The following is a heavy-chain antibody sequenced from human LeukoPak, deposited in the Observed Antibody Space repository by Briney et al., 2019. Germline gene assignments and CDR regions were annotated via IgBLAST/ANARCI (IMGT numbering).Heavy chain of an antibody. Sequence: ASVKVSCKAPGYTFTGYYMHWVRQAPGQGLEWMGWINPNSGGTNYAQKFQGRVTMTRDTSISTAYMELSRLRSDDTAVYYCARDLEMATIASDYWGQGTLVTVSS. V-gene: IGHV1-2*02. D-gene: IGHD5-24*01. CDR3: ARDLEMATIASDY. CDR2: INPNSGGT. J-gene: IGHJ4*02. CDR1: GYTFTGYY.